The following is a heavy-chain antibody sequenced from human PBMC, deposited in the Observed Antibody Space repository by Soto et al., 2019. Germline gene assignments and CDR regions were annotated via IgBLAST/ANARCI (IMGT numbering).Heavy chain of an antibody. V-gene: IGHV1-69*13. CDR3: ASRLPPHRFDP. Sequence: GASVKVSCKASGGTFSSYAISWVRQAPGQGLEWMGGIIPIFGTANYAQKFQGRVTITADESTSTAYMELSSLRSEDTAVYYCASRLPPHRFDPWGQGTLVTVSS. J-gene: IGHJ5*02. CDR1: GGTFSSYA. CDR2: IIPIFGTA.